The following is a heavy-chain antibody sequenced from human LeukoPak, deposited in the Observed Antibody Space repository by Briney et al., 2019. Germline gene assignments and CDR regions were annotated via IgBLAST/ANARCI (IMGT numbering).Heavy chain of an antibody. Sequence: SETLSLTCTVSGGSINSYYWSWIRQPPGKGLEWIGYIYYSGSTNYNPSLKSRVTISVDTSKNQFSLRLSSVTAADTAVYYCARAPDYFYYYYMDVWGKGTTVTISS. CDR1: GGSINSYY. V-gene: IGHV4-59*08. J-gene: IGHJ6*03. CDR3: ARAPDYFYYYYMDV. CDR2: IYYSGST.